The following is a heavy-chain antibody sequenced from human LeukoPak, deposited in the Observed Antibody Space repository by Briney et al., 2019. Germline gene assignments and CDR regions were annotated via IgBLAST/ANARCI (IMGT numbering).Heavy chain of an antibody. Sequence: GSLRLSCAASGFTFSRYSMNWVRQAPGKGLEWIGEINHSGSTNYNPSLKSRVTISVDTSRNQFSLKLSSVIAADTAVYYCARRVTTIGRNDVDSWGQGTLVTVSS. V-gene: IGHV4-34*01. CDR2: INHSGST. CDR1: GFTFSRYS. J-gene: IGHJ4*02. D-gene: IGHD1-1*01. CDR3: ARRVTTIGRNDVDS.